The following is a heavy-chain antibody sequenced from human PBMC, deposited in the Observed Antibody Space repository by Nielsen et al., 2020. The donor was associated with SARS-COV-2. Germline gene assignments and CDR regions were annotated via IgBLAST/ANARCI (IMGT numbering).Heavy chain of an antibody. J-gene: IGHJ4*02. CDR1: GFTFSSYG. V-gene: IGHV3-33*01. CDR2: IWYDGSNK. Sequence: GKSLKISCAASGFTFSSYGMHWVRQAPGKGLEWVAVIWYDGSNKYYADSVKGRFTISRDNSKNTLYLQMNSLRAEDTAVYYCARDRTLDYYDSSGLDYWGQGTLVTVSS. CDR3: ARDRTLDYYDSSGLDY. D-gene: IGHD3-22*01.